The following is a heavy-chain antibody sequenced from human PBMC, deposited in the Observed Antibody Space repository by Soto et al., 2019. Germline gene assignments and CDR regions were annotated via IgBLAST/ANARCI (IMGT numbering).Heavy chain of an antibody. CDR1: GGSFSAYY. J-gene: IGHJ6*02. CDR2: IIHSEST. V-gene: IGHV4-34*12. D-gene: IGHD3-16*01. CDR3: ARVMGDWGTYYYYYGMDV. Sequence: SETLSLTCAVYGGSFSAYYWSWVRQPPGKGLEWIGEIIHSESTNYNPSLESRVTISPDTSRNQFSLNLRSVTAADTAVYYCARVMGDWGTYYYYYGMDVWGQGTTVTVSS.